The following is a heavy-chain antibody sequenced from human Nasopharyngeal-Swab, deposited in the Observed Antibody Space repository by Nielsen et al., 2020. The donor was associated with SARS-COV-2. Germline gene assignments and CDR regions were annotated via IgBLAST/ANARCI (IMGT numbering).Heavy chain of an antibody. J-gene: IGHJ6*02. V-gene: IGHV1-69*02. D-gene: IGHD2-2*01. CDR2: IIPILGIA. CDR3: ATSSGYIVVVPAAIRRYYGMDV. Sequence: WVRQAPGQGLEWMGRIIPILGIANYAQKFQGRVTITADKSTSTAYMELSSLRSEDTAVYYCATSSGYIVVVPAAIRRYYGMDVWGQGSTATVSS.